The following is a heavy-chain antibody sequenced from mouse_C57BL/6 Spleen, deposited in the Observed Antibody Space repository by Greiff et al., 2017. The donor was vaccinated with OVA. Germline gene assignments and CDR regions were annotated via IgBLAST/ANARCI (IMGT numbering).Heavy chain of an antibody. CDR1: GYAFTNYL. J-gene: IGHJ1*03. V-gene: IGHV1-54*01. Sequence: VQLQQSGAELVRPGTSVKVSCKASGYAFTNYLIEGVKQRPGQGLEWIGVINPGSGGTKYNEKFKGKATLTADKSSSTAYMQLSSLTSEDSAVYFCARSNYYGSSGYFDVWGTGTTVTVSS. CDR2: INPGSGGT. D-gene: IGHD1-1*01. CDR3: ARSNYYGSSGYFDV.